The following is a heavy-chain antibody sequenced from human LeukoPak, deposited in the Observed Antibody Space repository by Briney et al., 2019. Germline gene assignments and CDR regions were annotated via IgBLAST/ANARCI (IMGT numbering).Heavy chain of an antibody. CDR2: IYTSGST. CDR3: ERDRIAAAGRRYYFDY. CDR1: GGSISSYY. D-gene: IGHD6-13*01. Sequence: SETLSLTCTVSGGSISSYYWSWIRQPAGKGLEWIGRIYTSGSTNYNPSLKSRVTMSVDTSKNQFSLKLSSVTAADTAVYYCERDRIAAAGRRYYFDYWGQGSLVTVSS. J-gene: IGHJ4*02. V-gene: IGHV4-4*07.